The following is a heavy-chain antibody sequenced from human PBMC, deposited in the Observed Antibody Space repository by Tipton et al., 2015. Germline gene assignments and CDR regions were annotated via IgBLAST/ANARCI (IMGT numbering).Heavy chain of an antibody. CDR3: ACHDYDLLTRDYQTVDY. J-gene: IGHJ4*02. CDR2: ISHSGST. V-gene: IGHV4-38-2*01. Sequence: TLSLTCAVSAYSISTDYYWVWIRQPPGKGLEWIGTISHSGSTYYTPSLKSRVTISADTSKNQFSLRLGSVTAADTAVYYCACHDYDLLTRDYQTVDYWGQGTVVTVSS. D-gene: IGHD3-9*01. CDR1: AYSISTDYY.